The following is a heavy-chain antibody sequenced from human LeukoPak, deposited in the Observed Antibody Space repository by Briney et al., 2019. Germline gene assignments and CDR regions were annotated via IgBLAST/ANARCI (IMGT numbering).Heavy chain of an antibody. Sequence: GGSLRLSCAASGFTFSSYGMHWVRQAPGKGLEWVAVISYDGSNKYYADSVKGRFTISRDNSKNTLYLQMNSLRAEDTAVYYCAKDYDFWSGYYLDDYWGPGTLVTVSS. CDR1: GFTFSSYG. CDR2: ISYDGSNK. D-gene: IGHD3-3*01. J-gene: IGHJ4*02. V-gene: IGHV3-30*18. CDR3: AKDYDFWSGYYLDDY.